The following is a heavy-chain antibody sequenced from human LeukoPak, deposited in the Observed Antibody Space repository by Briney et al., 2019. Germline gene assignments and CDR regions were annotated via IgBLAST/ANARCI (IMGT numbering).Heavy chain of an antibody. Sequence: ASVKVSCKASGYTFTNYGITWVRQAPGQGLEWMGWISAYNDKTNYAPKLQGRVTMTTDTSTSTAFMELRSLGSDDTAVYYCARVPGHIVVVTTTDLYFDYWGQGTLVTVSS. CDR2: ISAYNDKT. J-gene: IGHJ4*02. CDR1: GYTFTNYG. D-gene: IGHD2-21*02. CDR3: ARVPGHIVVVTTTDLYFDY. V-gene: IGHV1-18*01.